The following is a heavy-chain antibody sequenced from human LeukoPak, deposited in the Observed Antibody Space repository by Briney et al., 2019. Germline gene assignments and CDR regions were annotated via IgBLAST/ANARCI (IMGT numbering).Heavy chain of an antibody. V-gene: IGHV3-20*04. J-gene: IGHJ4*02. CDR3: ARDPLVTYYYDSSGYYYSDY. CDR2: INWNGGSK. CDR1: GFTFDDYG. D-gene: IGHD3-22*01. Sequence: GGSLRLFCAASGFTFDDYGMSWVRQAPGKGLEWVSGINWNGGSKGYADSVKGRFTISRDNAKNSLYLQMNSLRAEDTALYYCARDPLVTYYYDSSGYYYSDYWGQGTLVTVSS.